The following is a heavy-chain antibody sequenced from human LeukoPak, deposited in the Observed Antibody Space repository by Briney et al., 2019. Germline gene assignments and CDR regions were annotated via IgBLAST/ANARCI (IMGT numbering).Heavy chain of an antibody. CDR3: ARNRYYYGSGNYGVPNWFDP. Sequence: PSETLSHTCTVSGGSISSNSYYWGWIRQSPGKGLEWIGSIYYSGSTYYNPSLKSRVTISVDTSKNQFSLKLSSVTAADTAMYYCARNRYYYGSGNYGVPNWFDPWGQGTLVTVSS. J-gene: IGHJ5*02. V-gene: IGHV4-39*01. D-gene: IGHD3-10*01. CDR1: GGSISSNSYY. CDR2: IYYSGST.